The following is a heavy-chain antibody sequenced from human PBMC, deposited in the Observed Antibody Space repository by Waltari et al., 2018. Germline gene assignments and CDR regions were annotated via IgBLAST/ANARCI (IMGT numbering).Heavy chain of an antibody. CDR1: GFTFSSYA. D-gene: IGHD3-10*01. CDR2: ISYDGSNK. CDR3: ARDYTMVQGVTSWYFDY. V-gene: IGHV3-30-3*01. Sequence: QAQLVESGGGVVQPGRSLRLSCAASGFTFSSYAMHWVRQAPGKGLEWVAVISYDGSNKYYADSVKGRFTISRDNSKNTLYLQMNSLRAEDTAVYYCARDYTMVQGVTSWYFDYWGQGTLVTVSS. J-gene: IGHJ4*02.